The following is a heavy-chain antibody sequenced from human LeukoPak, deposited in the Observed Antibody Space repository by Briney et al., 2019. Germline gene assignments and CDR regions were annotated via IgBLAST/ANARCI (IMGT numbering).Heavy chain of an antibody. CDR2: FDPEDGET. V-gene: IGHV1-24*01. CDR1: GYTLTELS. J-gene: IGHJ2*01. D-gene: IGHD1-1*01. Sequence: ASVKVSCKVSGYTLTELSMHWVRQAPGKGLEWMGGFDPEDGETIYAQKFQGRVTMTEDTSTDTAYMELSSPRSEDTAVYYCATVPSFSYDQSSKYGGYNWYFDLWGRGTLVTVSS. CDR3: ATVPSFSYDQSSKYGGYNWYFDL.